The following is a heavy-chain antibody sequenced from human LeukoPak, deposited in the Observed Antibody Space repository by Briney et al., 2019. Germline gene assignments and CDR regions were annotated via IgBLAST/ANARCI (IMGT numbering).Heavy chain of an antibody. J-gene: IGHJ4*02. Sequence: ASVKVSCKASGGTFSSYAMSWVRQAPGKGLEWVSAISGSGGSTYYADSVKGRFTISRDNSKNTLYLQMNSLRAEDTAVYYCAKKQGYSYQYYFDYWGQGTLVTVSS. CDR2: ISGSGGST. CDR3: AKKQGYSYQYYFDY. V-gene: IGHV3-23*01. D-gene: IGHD5-18*01. CDR1: GGTFSSYA.